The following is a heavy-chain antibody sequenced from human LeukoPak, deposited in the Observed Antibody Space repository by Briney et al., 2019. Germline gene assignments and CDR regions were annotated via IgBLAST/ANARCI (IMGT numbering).Heavy chain of an antibody. CDR2: IYYSGST. CDR1: GGSISSGGYY. CDR3: ARVGGSSGLIDY. Sequence: SETLSLTCTVSGGSISSGGYYWSWIHQHPRKGLEWIGYIYYSGSTYYNPSLKSRVTISVDTSKNQFPLKLSSVTAADTAVYYCARVGGSSGLIDYWGQGTPVTVSS. V-gene: IGHV4-31*03. D-gene: IGHD6-19*01. J-gene: IGHJ4*02.